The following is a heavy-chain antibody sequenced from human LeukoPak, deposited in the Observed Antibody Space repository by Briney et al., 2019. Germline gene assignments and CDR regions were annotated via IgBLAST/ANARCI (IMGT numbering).Heavy chain of an antibody. Sequence: KPGESLKISCKGSGYRFSTYWIAWVRQMPGKGLEWMGIIYPGDSDTRYSPSFRGQVTISADKSVNTAYLQWSSLKASDTAMYYCARPNITSYYDSRGYDAFDVWGQGTMVTVYS. CDR1: GYRFSTYW. V-gene: IGHV5-51*01. J-gene: IGHJ3*01. D-gene: IGHD3-22*01. CDR2: IYPGDSDT. CDR3: ARPNITSYYDSRGYDAFDV.